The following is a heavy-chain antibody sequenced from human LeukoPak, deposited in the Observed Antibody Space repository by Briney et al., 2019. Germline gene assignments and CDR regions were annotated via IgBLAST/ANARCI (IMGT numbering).Heavy chain of an antibody. CDR1: GDSISSGSFY. CDR3: ARDVLAAPGTFDY. D-gene: IGHD6-13*01. J-gene: IGHJ4*02. V-gene: IGHV4-61*02. Sequence: PSETLSLTRSVSGDSISSGSFYWSWIRQPAGRGLEWIGRIYPSGSTNYNPSLKSRVTISLDTSKNQFSLKLSSVTAADTAVYYCARDVLAAPGTFDYWGQGALVTVSS. CDR2: IYPSGST.